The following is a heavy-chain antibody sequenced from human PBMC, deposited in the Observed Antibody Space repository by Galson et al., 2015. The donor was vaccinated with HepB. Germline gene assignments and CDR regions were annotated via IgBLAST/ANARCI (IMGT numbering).Heavy chain of an antibody. D-gene: IGHD5-18*01. CDR3: ARDFDGYSDPQGYFDL. J-gene: IGHJ2*01. Sequence: SVKVSCKASGYTFTSYGISWVRQAPGQGLEWMGWISAYNGNTNYAQKLQGRVTMTTDTSTSTAYMELRSLRSDDTAVYYCARDFDGYSDPQGYFDLWGRGTLVTVSS. CDR1: GYTFTSYG. V-gene: IGHV1-18*01. CDR2: ISAYNGNT.